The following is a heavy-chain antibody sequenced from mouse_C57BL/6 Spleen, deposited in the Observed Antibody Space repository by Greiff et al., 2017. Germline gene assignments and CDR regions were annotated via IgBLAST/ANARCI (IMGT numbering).Heavy chain of an antibody. CDR2: IDPNSGGT. CDR1: GYTFTSYW. J-gene: IGHJ4*01. Sequence: QVHVKQPGAELVKPGASVKLSCKASGYTFTSYWMHWVKQRPGRGLEWIGRIDPNSGGTKYNEKFKSKATLTVDKPSSTAYMQLSSLTSEDSAVYYCAREGGRGYPMAMDYWGQGTSVTVSS. CDR3: AREGGRGYPMAMDY. V-gene: IGHV1-72*01. D-gene: IGHD6-5*01.